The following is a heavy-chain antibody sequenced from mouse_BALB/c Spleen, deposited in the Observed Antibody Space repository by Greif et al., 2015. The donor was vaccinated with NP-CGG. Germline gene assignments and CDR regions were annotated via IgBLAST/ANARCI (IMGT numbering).Heavy chain of an antibody. D-gene: IGHD1-2*01. V-gene: IGHV1-63*01. CDR1: GYAFTNYW. CDR3: ARSATATTFAY. Sequence: VQLQQSGAELVRPGTSVKISCKASGYAFTNYWLGWVKQRPGHGLEWIGDIYPGSGITYYNEKFKGKATLTADKSSSTAYMQLSSLTSEDSAVYFCARSATATTFAYWGQGTLVTVSA. J-gene: IGHJ3*01. CDR2: IYPGSGIT.